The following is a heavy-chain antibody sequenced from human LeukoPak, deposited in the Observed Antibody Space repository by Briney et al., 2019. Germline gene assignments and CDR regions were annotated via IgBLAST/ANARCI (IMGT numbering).Heavy chain of an antibody. CDR3: ARRWGNIVGVTYEY. CDR2: IYYTGST. CDR1: GSSITSVSHY. J-gene: IGHJ4*02. D-gene: IGHD3-10*01. Sequence: WETLSLTCTISGSSITSVSHYWGWIRQPPGKGLEWIGDIYYTGSTYYSPSLRSRVTMSVHTSENQFSLRLNSVTAVDTAVYYCARRWGNIVGVTYEYWAQGTLVTVSS. V-gene: IGHV4-39*01.